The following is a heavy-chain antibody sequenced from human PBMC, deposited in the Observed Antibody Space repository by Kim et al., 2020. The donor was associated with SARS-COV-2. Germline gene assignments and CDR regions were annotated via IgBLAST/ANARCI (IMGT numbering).Heavy chain of an antibody. CDR2: IKQDGSEK. Sequence: GGSLRLSCAASGFTFSSYWMSWVRQAPGKGLEWVANIKQDGSEKYYVDSVKGRFTISRDNAKNSLYLQMNSLRAEDTAVYYCARDRGADFWSGYYTAASYYFDYWGQGTLVTVSS. CDR3: ARDRGADFWSGYYTAASYYFDY. CDR1: GFTFSSYW. V-gene: IGHV3-7*01. D-gene: IGHD3-3*01. J-gene: IGHJ4*02.